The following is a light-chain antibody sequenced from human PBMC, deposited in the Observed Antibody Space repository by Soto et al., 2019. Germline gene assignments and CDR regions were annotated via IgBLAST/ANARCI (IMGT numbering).Light chain of an antibody. V-gene: IGKV3-11*01. J-gene: IGKJ1*01. Sequence: IVLTQSPATLSLSPGERATLSCRASQSVYTYLAWYQQKPGQAPRPLIYDASKRATGTPARFSGSGSGTDFTLTISSLEPEDFAVYYCQQRTNWPPTWTFGQGTKVEIK. CDR3: QQRTNWPPTWT. CDR2: DAS. CDR1: QSVYTY.